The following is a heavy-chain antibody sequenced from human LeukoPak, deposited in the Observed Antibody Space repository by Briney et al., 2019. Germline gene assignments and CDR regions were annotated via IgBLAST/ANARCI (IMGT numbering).Heavy chain of an antibody. CDR2: IIPIFGTA. CDR1: GGTFGSYA. V-gene: IGHV1-69*05. J-gene: IGHJ4*02. Sequence: ASVKVSCKASGGTFGSYAISWVRQAPGQGLEWMGRIIPIFGTANYAQKFQGRVTITTDESTSTAYMELSSLRSEDTAVYYCAREERGSSYGQLRYFDYWGQGTLVTVSS. CDR3: AREERGSSYGQLRYFDY. D-gene: IGHD5-18*01.